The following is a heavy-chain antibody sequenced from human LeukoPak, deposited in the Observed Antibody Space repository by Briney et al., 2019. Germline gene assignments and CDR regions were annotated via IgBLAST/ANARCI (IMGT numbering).Heavy chain of an antibody. D-gene: IGHD2-2*01. CDR1: GISLRELS. V-gene: IGHV1-24*01. J-gene: IGHJ5*02. CDR2: FDPEEGKT. CDR3: ARGAYIVVVPAAIGWFDP. Sequence: ASVKVSCKVSGISLRELSMHWVRQAPGKGFEWMGGFDPEEGKTIYAQKFQGRVTMTEDTVPDTAYMELSNLRSEDTAVYYCARGAYIVVVPAAIGWFDPWGQGTLVTVSS.